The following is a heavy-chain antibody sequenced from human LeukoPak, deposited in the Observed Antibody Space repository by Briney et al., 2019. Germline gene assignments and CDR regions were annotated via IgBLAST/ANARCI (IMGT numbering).Heavy chain of an antibody. CDR3: ARDFTRNSYAVAEFFHP. V-gene: IGHV4-4*07. CDR1: GGSISGYY. D-gene: IGHD5-18*01. J-gene: IGHJ1*01. CDR2: IYANGGT. Sequence: SETLSLTCTVSGGSISGYYRNWIRQSAGKGLEWIGRIYANGGTNYNPSLRSRVSMSVDTSKNQFSLKLTSVTAADTAIYYCARDFTRNSYAVAEFFHPWGQGTLVSVSS.